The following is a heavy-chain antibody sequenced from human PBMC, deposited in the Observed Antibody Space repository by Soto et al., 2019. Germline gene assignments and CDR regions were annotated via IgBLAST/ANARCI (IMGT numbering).Heavy chain of an antibody. J-gene: IGHJ6*02. CDR1: GGTFSSYA. D-gene: IGHD6-13*01. CDR2: IIPIFGTA. Sequence: QVQLVQSGAEVKKPGSSVKVSCKASGGTFSSYAISWVRQAPGQGLEWMGGIIPIFGTANYAQKFQGRVTITADKSTSTAYMELSSLRSEDTDVYYCASDPYSSSRTVHYYGMDVWGQGTTVTVSS. CDR3: ASDPYSSSRTVHYYGMDV. V-gene: IGHV1-69*06.